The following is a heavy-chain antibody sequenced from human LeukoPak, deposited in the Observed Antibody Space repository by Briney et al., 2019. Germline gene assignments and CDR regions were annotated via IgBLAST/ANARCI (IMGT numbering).Heavy chain of an antibody. D-gene: IGHD5-18*01. V-gene: IGHV3-49*04. CDR2: IRSKTYGGTT. CDR3: TRGPIQQWLCYGMDV. J-gene: IGHJ6*02. CDR1: GFTFGDHA. Sequence: GGSLRLSCTASGFTFGDHAMSWVRQAPGKGLEWVGFIRSKTYGGTTEYAASVKGRFTISRDDSKSIAYLQMNSLKTEDTAVYYCTRGPIQQWLCYGMDVWGQGTTVTVSS.